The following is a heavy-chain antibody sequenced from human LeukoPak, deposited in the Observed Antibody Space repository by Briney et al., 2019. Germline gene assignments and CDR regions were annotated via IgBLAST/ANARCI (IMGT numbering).Heavy chain of an antibody. V-gene: IGHV3-21*01. Sequence: GGSLTLLCAACGFNLNSYSMNWVRQAPGKGVEWVSSISSSSSYIYHADSVKGRFHISRHNAKNSLYLKMNSLRAEDTGVYYCARDGCWGQGTLVTVSS. J-gene: IGHJ4*02. CDR3: ARDGC. CDR2: ISSSSSYI. CDR1: GFNLNSYS. D-gene: IGHD2-2*03.